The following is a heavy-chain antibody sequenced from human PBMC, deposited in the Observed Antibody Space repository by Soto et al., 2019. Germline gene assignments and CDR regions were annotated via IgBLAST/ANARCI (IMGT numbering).Heavy chain of an antibody. CDR2: ISGSGGST. Sequence: GGSLRLSCAASGFTFSSYAMSWVRQAPGKGLEWVSAISGSGGSTYYADSVKGRFTISRDNSKNTLYLQMNSLRAEDTAVYYCAKVKEVPAATYTRYYFDYWGQGTLVTVSS. V-gene: IGHV3-23*01. CDR3: AKVKEVPAATYTRYYFDY. D-gene: IGHD2-2*01. CDR1: GFTFSSYA. J-gene: IGHJ4*02.